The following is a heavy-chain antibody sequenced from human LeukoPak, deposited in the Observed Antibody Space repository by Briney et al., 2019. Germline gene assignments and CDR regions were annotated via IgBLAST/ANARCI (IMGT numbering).Heavy chain of an antibody. CDR2: VWYDGSNK. Sequence: GGSLRLSCAASGFTFSSYGVHWVRQAPGEGLEWVAVVWYDGSNKYYADSVKGRFTISRDNSKNTLYLQMNSLRAEDTAVYHCARGTHSDRDGYIVDYWGQGTLVTVSS. CDR1: GFTFSSYG. V-gene: IGHV3-33*01. D-gene: IGHD5-24*01. CDR3: ARGTHSDRDGYIVDY. J-gene: IGHJ4*02.